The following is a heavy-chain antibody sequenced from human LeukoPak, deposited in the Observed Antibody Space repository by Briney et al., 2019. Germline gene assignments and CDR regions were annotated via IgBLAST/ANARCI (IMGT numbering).Heavy chain of an antibody. V-gene: IGHV1-2*02. Sequence: GASVKVSCKASGYTFTGYYLHWVRQAPGQGLEWMGWINPNSGGTNYAQKFQGRVTMTRDTSIRTAYMELSGLRSGDTAVYYCAKNPYEYYFDYWGQGTLVTVSS. J-gene: IGHJ4*02. D-gene: IGHD5-12*01. CDR2: INPNSGGT. CDR1: GYTFTGYY. CDR3: AKNPYEYYFDY.